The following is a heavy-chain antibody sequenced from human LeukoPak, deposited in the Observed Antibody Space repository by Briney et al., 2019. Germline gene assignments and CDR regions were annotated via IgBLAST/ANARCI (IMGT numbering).Heavy chain of an antibody. CDR3: AKDRLDPRNYFDY. CDR2: ISGSGGST. CDR1: GLTFSSYA. Sequence: PGGSLRLSCAASGLTFSSYAMSWVRQAPGKGLEWVSAISGSGGSTYYADSVKGRFTISRDNSKNTLYLQMNSLRAEDTAVYYCAKDRLDPRNYFDYWGQGTLVTVSS. V-gene: IGHV3-23*01. J-gene: IGHJ4*02. D-gene: IGHD6-19*01.